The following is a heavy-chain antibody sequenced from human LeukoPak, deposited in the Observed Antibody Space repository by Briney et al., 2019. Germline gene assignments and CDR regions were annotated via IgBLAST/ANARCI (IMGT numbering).Heavy chain of an antibody. Sequence: GGSLRVSCAASGFTFSSSWMSWVRQAPGKGLEWVANIRADGGVRNYVDSVKGRFTISRDNAKNSLYLQNNSLRAEDTAVYYCARDPLYGSGAWGQGTLVTVSS. CDR2: IRADGGVR. CDR1: GFTFSSSW. D-gene: IGHD6-19*01. V-gene: IGHV3-7*05. J-gene: IGHJ5*02. CDR3: ARDPLYGSGA.